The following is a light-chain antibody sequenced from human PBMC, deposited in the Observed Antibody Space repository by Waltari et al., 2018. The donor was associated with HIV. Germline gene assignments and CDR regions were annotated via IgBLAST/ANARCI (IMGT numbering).Light chain of an antibody. V-gene: IGKV1-5*03. J-gene: IGKJ1*01. CDR3: QQYYSYWT. Sequence: DIQMTQSPYTLSASVGDRVTITCRASQSVSGWLAWYQQKPGEAPKLLIYKASSLEGGVPSRFSGSGSGTEFTLTISSLQPDDFATYFCQQYYSYWTFGQGTKVEI. CDR2: KAS. CDR1: QSVSGW.